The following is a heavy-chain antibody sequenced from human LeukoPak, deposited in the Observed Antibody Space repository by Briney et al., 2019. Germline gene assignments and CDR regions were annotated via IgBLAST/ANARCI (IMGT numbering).Heavy chain of an antibody. CDR1: GGSFSGYY. D-gene: IGHD7-27*01. J-gene: IGHJ4*02. CDR2: INHSGST. CDR3: ASRKLGNDY. V-gene: IGHV4-34*01. Sequence: EPSETLSLTCAVYGGSFSGYYWSWIRQPPGKGLEWIGEINHSGSTNYNPSLKSRVTISVDTSKNQFSLKLSSVTAADTAVYYCASRKLGNDYWGQGTLVTVPS.